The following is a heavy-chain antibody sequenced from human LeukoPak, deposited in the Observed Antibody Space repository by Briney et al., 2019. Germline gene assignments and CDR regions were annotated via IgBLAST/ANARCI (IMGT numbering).Heavy chain of an antibody. CDR1: GDSISGSIYY. Sequence: SETLSLTCTVSGDSISGSIYYWDWIRQPPGKGLEWLGSIYYSGSTYYNPSLKSRVTISVDTSKNQYSLKLSSVTAADTAVYYCAHKRYRYRYEPGNLLDYWGQGSLVTVSS. V-gene: IGHV4-39*01. D-gene: IGHD5-18*01. J-gene: IGHJ4*02. CDR3: AHKRYRYRYEPGNLLDY. CDR2: IYYSGST.